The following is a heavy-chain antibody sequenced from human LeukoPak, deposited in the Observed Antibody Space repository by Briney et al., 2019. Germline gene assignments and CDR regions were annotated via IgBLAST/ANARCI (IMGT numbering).Heavy chain of an antibody. D-gene: IGHD3-3*01. CDR2: INPNSGGT. V-gene: IGHV1-2*02. CDR1: GYTFTGYY. Sequence: ASVKVSCKASGYTFTGYYMHWVRQAPGQGLEWMGWINPNSGGTNYAQKFQGRVTMTRDTSISTAYMELSRLRSEDTAVYYCARPNYDFWSGYPGLMDVWGKGTTVTVSS. CDR3: ARPNYDFWSGYPGLMDV. J-gene: IGHJ6*03.